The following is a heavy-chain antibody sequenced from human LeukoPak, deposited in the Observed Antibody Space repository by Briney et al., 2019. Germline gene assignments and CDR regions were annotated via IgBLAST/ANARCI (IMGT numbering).Heavy chain of an antibody. Sequence: SETLSLTCSVSGGXISSSSYYWGWIRQPPGKGLEWLGSIYYSGSTYYNPSLKSRVTISVDTSKNQFSLKLSSVTAADTAVYYCARQASIVVVTAPGFDYWGQGTLVAVSS. CDR2: IYYSGST. J-gene: IGHJ4*02. CDR3: ARQASIVVVTAPGFDY. V-gene: IGHV4-39*01. CDR1: GGXISSSSYY. D-gene: IGHD2-21*02.